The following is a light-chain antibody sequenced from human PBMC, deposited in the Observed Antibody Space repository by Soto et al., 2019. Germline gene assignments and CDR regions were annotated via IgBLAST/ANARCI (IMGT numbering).Light chain of an antibody. V-gene: IGKV3-15*01. Sequence: EIVMTQSPATLSVSPGAGATVSCRASQSVGSNLAWYQQRPGQGPRLLVYDASTRAWTAGIPARFSGSGSGTQFTLTISSLQSEDFALYYCQQYSNWPWTFGQGTKVDNK. J-gene: IGKJ1*01. CDR3: QQYSNWPWT. CDR1: QSVGSN. CDR2: DAS.